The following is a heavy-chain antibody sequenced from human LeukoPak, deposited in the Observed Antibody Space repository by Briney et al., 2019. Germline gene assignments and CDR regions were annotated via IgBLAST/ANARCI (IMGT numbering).Heavy chain of an antibody. J-gene: IGHJ4*02. CDR3: VRDRYYVPDY. D-gene: IGHD3-16*01. V-gene: IGHV3-23*01. Sequence: GGSLRLSCAASGFPFNNFAMSWVRQAPGKGLEWVSAINRDSGSTYYADSVRGRFTISRDNSKNTLYLHMSSLRAEDTAVYYCVRDRYYVPDYWGQGTLVTVSS. CDR2: INRDSGST. CDR1: GFPFNNFA.